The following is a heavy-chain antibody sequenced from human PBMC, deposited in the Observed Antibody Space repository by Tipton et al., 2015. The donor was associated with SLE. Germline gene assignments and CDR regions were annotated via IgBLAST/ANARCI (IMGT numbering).Heavy chain of an antibody. CDR3: TRDASDGSSPLDV. J-gene: IGHJ6*04. CDR2: ISYDGTYK. Sequence: SLRLSCVASGFTSSLHAMHWVRQAPGKGLEWVAVISYDGTYKYYADSVRGRFTISRDQSTSTVYLQMNSLRTEDTAVYYCTRDASDGSSPLDVWGKGTTVFVSS. V-gene: IGHV3-30-3*01. CDR1: GFTSSLHA. D-gene: IGHD6-6*01.